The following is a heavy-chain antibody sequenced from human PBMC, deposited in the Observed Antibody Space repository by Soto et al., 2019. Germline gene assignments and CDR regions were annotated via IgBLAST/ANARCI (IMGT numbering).Heavy chain of an antibody. D-gene: IGHD1-26*01. J-gene: IGHJ3*02. CDR1: GFTFSNAW. Sequence: EVQLVESGGGLVKPGGSLRLSCAASGFTFSNAWMSWVRQAPGKGLEWVGRIKSKTDGGTTDYAAPVKGTFTISRDDSKSTLYLQMNSLKTWDTAVYYCATDQWELTYAFDICGQGTMVTVSS. CDR2: IKSKTDGGTT. V-gene: IGHV3-15*01. CDR3: ATDQWELTYAFDI.